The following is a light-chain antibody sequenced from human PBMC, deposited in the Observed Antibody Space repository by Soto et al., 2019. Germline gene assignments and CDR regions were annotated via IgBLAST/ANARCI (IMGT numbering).Light chain of an antibody. Sequence: QSVLTQPPSASGTPGQRVTISCSGSSSNIGSNYVYWYQQLPGTAPKLLIYRNNQRPSGVPGRFSGSKSGTSASLAISGLRSEDEADYYCAAWDDRLSAHYVFGTGTKVTVL. CDR1: SSNIGSNY. J-gene: IGLJ1*01. V-gene: IGLV1-47*01. CDR3: AAWDDRLSAHYV. CDR2: RNN.